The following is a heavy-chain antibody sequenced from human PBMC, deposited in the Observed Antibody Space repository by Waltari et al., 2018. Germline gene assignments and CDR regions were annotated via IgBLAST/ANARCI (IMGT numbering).Heavy chain of an antibody. CDR3: ARAGLLGAFDV. CDR2: INNDGSGT. J-gene: IGHJ3*01. Sequence: EVQLVESGGGLVQPGGSLRLSCAASGFTFSRSWIHWVRQFPGKGLMWVTRINNDGSGTVYADSVKGRFTISRDDAKNTVSLQMNNLSAEDTALYYCARAGLLGAFDVWGQGTMVTVSS. D-gene: IGHD2-15*01. CDR1: GFTFSRSW. V-gene: IGHV3-74*03.